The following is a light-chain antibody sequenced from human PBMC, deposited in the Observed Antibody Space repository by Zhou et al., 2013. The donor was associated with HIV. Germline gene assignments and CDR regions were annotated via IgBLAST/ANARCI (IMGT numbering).Light chain of an antibody. CDR2: KAS. CDR3: EQSYTPPHT. CDR1: QSIGSW. Sequence: DIQMTQSPSTLSTSMGVRVSITCRASQSIGSWLAWYQQKPGKAPRLLIYKASSLESGVPSRFSGSGYGTDFTLTINGLQVDDFATYYCEQSYTPPHTFGGGTKVEI. J-gene: IGKJ4*01. V-gene: IGKV1-5*03.